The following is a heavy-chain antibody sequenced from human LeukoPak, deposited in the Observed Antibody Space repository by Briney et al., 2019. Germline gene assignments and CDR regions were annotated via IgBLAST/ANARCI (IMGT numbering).Heavy chain of an antibody. CDR2: IYYSGST. J-gene: IGHJ3*02. CDR1: GGSISSSSYY. V-gene: IGHV4-39*07. D-gene: IGHD3-10*01. CDR3: ASAPYGSGSYWGAFDI. Sequence: ASETLSLTCTVSGGSISSSSYYWGWIRQPPGKGLEWIGSIYYSGSTYYNPSLKSRVTISVDTSKNQFSLKLSSVTAADTAVYYCASAPYGSGSYWGAFDIWGQGTMVTVSS.